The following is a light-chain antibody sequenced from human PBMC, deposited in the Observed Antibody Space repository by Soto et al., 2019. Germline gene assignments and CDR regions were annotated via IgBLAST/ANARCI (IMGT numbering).Light chain of an antibody. V-gene: IGKV2-28*01. Sequence: DIVMTQSPLSLPVTPGEPASISCRSSQSLLHDNGYTYLDWYLQKPGQSPQLLIYLTSNRASGVPARFSVRGSGTDFTLSISSVEAEDVALYYFAQALHLPLTFGRPTKVELK. J-gene: IGKJ4*01. CDR2: LTS. CDR3: AQALHLPLT. CDR1: QSLLHDNGYTY.